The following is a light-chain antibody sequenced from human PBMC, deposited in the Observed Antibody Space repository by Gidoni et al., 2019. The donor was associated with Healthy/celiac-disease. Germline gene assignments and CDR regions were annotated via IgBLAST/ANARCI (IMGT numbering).Light chain of an antibody. V-gene: IGKV3-15*01. Sequence: EIVMRQSPATLSVSPGERATLSCRASQSVSSNLAWYQQKPGQAPRLLIYSASTRATGIPARFSGSGSGTEFTLTISSLQSEDFAVYYCQQYNNWPPMYTFGQGTKLEIK. CDR3: QQYNNWPPMYT. CDR2: SAS. J-gene: IGKJ2*01. CDR1: QSVSSN.